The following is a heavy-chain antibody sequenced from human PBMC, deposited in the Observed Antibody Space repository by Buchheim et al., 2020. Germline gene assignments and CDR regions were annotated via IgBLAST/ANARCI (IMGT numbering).Heavy chain of an antibody. V-gene: IGHV3-30*18. CDR3: AKDGVGATTNNYYYGMDV. CDR1: GFTFSNYG. J-gene: IGHJ6*02. D-gene: IGHD1-26*01. Sequence: QVQLVESGGGVVQPGRSLRLSCAASGFTFSNYGMHWVRQAPGKGLEWVAVISYDGSNKYYADSVKGRFTISRDNSKNTLYLQMNSLRAEDTAVYYCAKDGVGATTNNYYYGMDVWGQGTT. CDR2: ISYDGSNK.